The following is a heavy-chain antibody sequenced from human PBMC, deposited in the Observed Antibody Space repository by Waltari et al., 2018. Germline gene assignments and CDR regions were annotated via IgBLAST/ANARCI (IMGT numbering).Heavy chain of an antibody. CDR2: ISSSSSYI. D-gene: IGHD6-13*01. J-gene: IGHJ6*03. CDR3: ARMGVAAAGDYYMDV. CDR1: GFTFSSYS. Sequence: EVQLVASGGGLVKPGGSLRLSCAASGFTFSSYSMNWVRQAPGKGLEWVSSISSSSSYIYYADSVKGRFTISRDNAKNSLYLQMNSLRAEDTAVYYCARMGVAAAGDYYMDVWGKGTTVTVSS. V-gene: IGHV3-21*01.